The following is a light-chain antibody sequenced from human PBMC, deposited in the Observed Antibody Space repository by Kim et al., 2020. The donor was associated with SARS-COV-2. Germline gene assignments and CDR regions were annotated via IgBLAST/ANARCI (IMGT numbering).Light chain of an antibody. CDR2: GKN. CDR3: NSRDNNDNVL. Sequence: VALGQTGRITCQGDSLRSYYTTWFQQKPGQAPIVVVYGKNNRPSGIPARFSGSSSGNTASLTITGTQAGDEADYYCNSRDNNDNVLFGGGTRLTVL. CDR1: SLRSYY. J-gene: IGLJ2*01. V-gene: IGLV3-19*01.